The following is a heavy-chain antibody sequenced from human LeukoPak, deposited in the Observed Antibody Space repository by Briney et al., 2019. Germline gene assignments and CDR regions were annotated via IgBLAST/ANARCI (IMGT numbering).Heavy chain of an antibody. CDR3: AARRLLWFGELRGMDV. V-gene: IGHV1-58*02. J-gene: IGHJ6*02. CDR1: GFTFTSSA. CDR2: IVVGSGNT. Sequence: SVKVSCKASGFTFTSSAMQWVRQARGQRLEGIGWIVVGSGNTNYAQKFQERVTITRDMSTSTAYMELSSLRSEDTAVYYCAARRLLWFGELRGMDVWGQGTTVTVSS. D-gene: IGHD3-10*01.